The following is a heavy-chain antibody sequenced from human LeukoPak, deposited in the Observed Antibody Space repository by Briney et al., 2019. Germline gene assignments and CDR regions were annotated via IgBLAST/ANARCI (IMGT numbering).Heavy chain of an antibody. Sequence: SGTLSLTCAVSGGSISSSNWWSWARQPPGKGLEWIGEIYHSGSTNYNPFLKSRVTVSVDKSKNQFSLKLSSVTAADTAVYYCARDLFEGRYSNYGTGYYYYGMDVWGQGTTVTVSS. CDR3: ARDLFEGRYSNYGTGYYYYGMDV. CDR1: GGSISSSNW. D-gene: IGHD4-11*01. J-gene: IGHJ6*02. CDR2: IYHSGST. V-gene: IGHV4-4*02.